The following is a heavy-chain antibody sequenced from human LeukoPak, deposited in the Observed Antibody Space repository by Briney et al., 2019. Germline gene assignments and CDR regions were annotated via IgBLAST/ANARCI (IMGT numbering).Heavy chain of an antibody. J-gene: IGHJ4*02. Sequence: SVKVSCKASGGTFSSYAISWVRQAPGQGLEWMGGIIPIFGTANYAQKFQGRVTITADESTSTAYMELSSLRSEDTAVYYCARDRRGAGGFDYWGQGTLVTVFS. V-gene: IGHV1-69*01. D-gene: IGHD3-10*01. CDR2: IIPIFGTA. CDR3: ARDRRGAGGFDY. CDR1: GGTFSSYA.